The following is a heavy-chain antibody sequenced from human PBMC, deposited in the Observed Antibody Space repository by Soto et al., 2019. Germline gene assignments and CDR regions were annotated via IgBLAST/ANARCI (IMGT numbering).Heavy chain of an antibody. J-gene: IGHJ4*02. CDR3: ASRAKTYYYGSGTPDY. CDR2: IYYSGST. V-gene: IGHV4-39*01. D-gene: IGHD3-10*01. Sequence: QLQLQESGPGLVKPSETLSLTCTVSGGSISSSSYYWGWIRQPPGKGLEWIGSIYYSGSTYYNPSLKSEDSISIDTSKTQSTLTLSSVPAADTTVYYCASRAKTYYYGSGTPDYWGQGPMVTVSS. CDR1: GGSISSSSYY.